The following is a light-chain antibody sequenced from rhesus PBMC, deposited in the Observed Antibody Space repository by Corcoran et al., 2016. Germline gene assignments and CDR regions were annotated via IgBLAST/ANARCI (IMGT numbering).Light chain of an antibody. Sequence: DIQMTQSPSSLSASVGDRVTITCRASQSISNYLNWYQQEPGKAPKLLIYSASSLQSGVPSRFSGSGSGTEFTLTITSLQPEEFATYYSHQFKNYLTFGGGTKVEIK. CDR3: HQFKNYLT. J-gene: IGKJ4*01. V-gene: IGKV1-41*01. CDR2: SAS. CDR1: QSISNY.